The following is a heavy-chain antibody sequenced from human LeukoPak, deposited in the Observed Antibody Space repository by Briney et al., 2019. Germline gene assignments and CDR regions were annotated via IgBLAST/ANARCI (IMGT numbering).Heavy chain of an antibody. Sequence: GGSLRPSCAAPGFTFSSYSMNWVRQAPGKGLEWVSYISSSGGTIYYADSVKGRFTISRDNAKDSLYLQMTSLRAEDTAVYYCARDMYYYDTSGSYVWYFDYWGQGTQVTVSS. V-gene: IGHV3-48*01. CDR1: GFTFSSYS. CDR3: ARDMYYYDTSGSYVWYFDY. CDR2: ISSSGGTI. D-gene: IGHD3-22*01. J-gene: IGHJ4*02.